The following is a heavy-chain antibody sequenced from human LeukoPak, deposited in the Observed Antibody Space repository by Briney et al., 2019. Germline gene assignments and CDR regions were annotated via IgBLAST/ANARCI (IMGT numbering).Heavy chain of an antibody. D-gene: IGHD4-23*01. V-gene: IGHV3-9*01. Sequence: GGSLRLSCAASGFTFDEHAMHWVRQAPGKGLEWVSGISWNSVSIDYADSVKGRFTISRDNAKNSLFLQMNSLRPEDTAVYYCARDFYGGNVVYYFHFWGQGTLVTVSS. J-gene: IGHJ4*02. CDR3: ARDFYGGNVVYYFHF. CDR2: ISWNSVSI. CDR1: GFTFDEHA.